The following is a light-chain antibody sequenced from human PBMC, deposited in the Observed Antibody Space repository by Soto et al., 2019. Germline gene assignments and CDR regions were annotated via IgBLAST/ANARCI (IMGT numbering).Light chain of an antibody. Sequence: EIVLTQSPGTLSLSPGERATLSCRASQSVSSSYLAWYQQNPGQAPRLLIYGASSRATGIPDRFSGSGSGTDFTLTISRLEPEDFAVYYCQQYGSSPLITFGQGTRLE. CDR3: QQYGSSPLIT. CDR1: QSVSSSY. V-gene: IGKV3-20*01. CDR2: GAS. J-gene: IGKJ5*01.